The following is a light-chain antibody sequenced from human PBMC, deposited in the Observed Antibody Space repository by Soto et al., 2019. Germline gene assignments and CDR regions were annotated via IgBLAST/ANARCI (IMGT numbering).Light chain of an antibody. Sequence: EIVLTQSPGTLSWSPLEGAAVSCRASQSVSSSYLAWYQQKPGQAPRLLIYGASSRATGIPDRFSGSGSGTDFTLTIRRLEPEDFAVYYCQQYGSSPQTFGQGTKVDIK. CDR2: GAS. V-gene: IGKV3-20*01. CDR1: QSVSSSY. J-gene: IGKJ1*01. CDR3: QQYGSSPQT.